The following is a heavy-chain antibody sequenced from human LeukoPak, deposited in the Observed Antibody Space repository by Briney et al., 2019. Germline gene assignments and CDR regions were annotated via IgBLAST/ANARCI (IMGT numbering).Heavy chain of an antibody. V-gene: IGHV3-30-3*01. J-gene: IGHJ3*01. CDR1: GFTFSSYA. CDR2: ISYDGSNK. Sequence: GGSLRLSCAASGFTFSSYAMHWVRQAPGKGLEWVAVISYDGSNKYYADSVKGRFTISRDNSKNTLYLQMNSLRAEDTAVYYCAKGGYQPTWGQGTMVTVSS. D-gene: IGHD2-2*01. CDR3: AKGGYQPT.